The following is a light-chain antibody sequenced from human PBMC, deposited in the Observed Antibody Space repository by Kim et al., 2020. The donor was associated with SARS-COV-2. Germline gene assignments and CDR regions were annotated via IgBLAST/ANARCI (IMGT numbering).Light chain of an antibody. Sequence: SPGQSITISCPGTTIDVGSYNLVSWYQQRPGNAPKRMIYERSKRPSGVSTRFSGSKSGNTASLTISGLQAEDEADYYCCSYAGSVVFGGGTQLTVL. CDR2: ERS. CDR3: CSYAGSVV. CDR1: TIDVGSYNL. V-gene: IGLV2-23*01. J-gene: IGLJ2*01.